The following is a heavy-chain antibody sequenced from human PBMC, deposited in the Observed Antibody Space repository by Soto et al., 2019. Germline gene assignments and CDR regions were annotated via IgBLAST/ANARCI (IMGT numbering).Heavy chain of an antibody. CDR3: AREAIVVVPAAISTDAYYYYYYGMDV. Sequence: SVKVSCKASGGTFSSYAISWVRQAPGQGLEWMGGIIPIFGTANYAQKFQGRVTITADESTSTAYMELSSLRSEDTAVYYCAREAIVVVPAAISTDAYYYYYYGMDVWGQGTTVTVSS. CDR1: GGTFSSYA. D-gene: IGHD2-2*01. CDR2: IIPIFGTA. V-gene: IGHV1-69*13. J-gene: IGHJ6*02.